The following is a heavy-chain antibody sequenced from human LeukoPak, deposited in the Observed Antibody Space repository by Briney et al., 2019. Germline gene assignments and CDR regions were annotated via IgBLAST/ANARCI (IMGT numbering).Heavy chain of an antibody. J-gene: IGHJ6*03. CDR1: GYTFTSYA. Sequence: SVKVSCKASGYTFTSYAISWVRQAPGQGLEWMGGIIPIFGTANYAQKFQGRVTITADESTSTAYMELSSLRSEDTAVYYCAKGGRITMVRGVITDMDVWGKGTTVTISS. V-gene: IGHV1-69*13. D-gene: IGHD3-10*01. CDR2: IIPIFGTA. CDR3: AKGGRITMVRGVITDMDV.